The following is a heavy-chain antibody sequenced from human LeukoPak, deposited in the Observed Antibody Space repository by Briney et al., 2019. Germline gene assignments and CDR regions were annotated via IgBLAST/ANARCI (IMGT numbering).Heavy chain of an antibody. Sequence: SVTLLCAAWSFTFDDCDVLWLRRARGEGGVGVSGLRWSRGSIGYADCVKGRITIYRDNAKSCLYLPMNSLRAELTALYYCPKDHGPALEGYPWQNEGAFDIWGQGTMVTVSS. D-gene: IGHD3-10*01. V-gene: IGHV3-9*01. J-gene: IGHJ3*02. CDR3: PKDHGPALEGYPWQNEGAFDI. CDR1: SFTFDDCD. CDR2: LRWSRGSI.